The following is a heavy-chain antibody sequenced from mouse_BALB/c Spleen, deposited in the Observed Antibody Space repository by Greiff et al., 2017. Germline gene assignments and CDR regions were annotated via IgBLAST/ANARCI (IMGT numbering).Heavy chain of an antibody. CDR3: TRVPYYY. V-gene: IGHV5-6-4*01. CDR1: GFTFSSYT. J-gene: IGHJ2*01. Sequence: EVKLVESGGGLVKPGGSLKLSCAASGFTFSSYTMSWVRQTPEKRLEWVATISSGGSYTYYPDSVKGRFTISRDNAKNTLYLQMSSLKSEDTAMYYCTRVPYYYWGQGTTLTVSS. D-gene: IGHD2-10*01. CDR2: ISSGGSYT.